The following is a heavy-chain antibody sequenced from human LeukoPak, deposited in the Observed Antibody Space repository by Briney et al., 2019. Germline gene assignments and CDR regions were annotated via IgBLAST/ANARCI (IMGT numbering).Heavy chain of an antibody. J-gene: IGHJ3*02. V-gene: IGHV4-59*07. CDR3: ARCVLRFLEWPNAFDI. CDR1: GGSISSYY. CDR2: NYYSGST. Sequence: SDTLSLTCTVSGGSISSYYWSWIRQPPGKGLECLGSNYYSGSTNCNPSLKSRVTISVDTSKNQFSLKLSSVTAADTAVYYCARCVLRFLEWPNAFDIWGQGTMVTVSS. D-gene: IGHD3-3*01.